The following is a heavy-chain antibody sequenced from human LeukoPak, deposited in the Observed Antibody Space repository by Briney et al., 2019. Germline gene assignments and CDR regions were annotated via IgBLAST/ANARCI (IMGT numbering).Heavy chain of an antibody. Sequence: GGSLRLSCAASGFTFNNYAMSWVRQAPGKGLEWVSTISGSGGSTYXXXXVXGRFTISRDNSKKTLYLQMNSLRAEDTAVYYCAKEANDAFDIWGQGTMVTVSS. CDR2: ISGSGGST. J-gene: IGHJ3*02. V-gene: IGHV3-23*01. CDR3: AKEANDAFDI. CDR1: GFTFNNYA.